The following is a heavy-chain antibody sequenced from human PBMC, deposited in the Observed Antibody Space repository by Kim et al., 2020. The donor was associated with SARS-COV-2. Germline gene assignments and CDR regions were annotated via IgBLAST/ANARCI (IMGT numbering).Heavy chain of an antibody. V-gene: IGHV4-39*01. D-gene: IGHD3-22*01. J-gene: IGHJ5*02. CDR1: GGSISSSSYY. CDR3: ARRNYYDSSGYLFDP. Sequence: SETLSLTCTVSGGSISSSSYYWGWIRQPPGKGLEWIGSIYYSGSTYYNPSLKSRVTISVDTSKNQFSLKLSSVTAADTAVYYCARRNYYDSSGYLFDPWGQGTLVTVSS. CDR2: IYYSGST.